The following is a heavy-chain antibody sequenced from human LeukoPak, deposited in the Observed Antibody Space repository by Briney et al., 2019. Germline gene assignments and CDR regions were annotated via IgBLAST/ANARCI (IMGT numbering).Heavy chain of an antibody. CDR3: ARQDHSVAARRVDY. D-gene: IGHD6-19*01. Sequence: PSETLSLTCTVSGGSISSSSYYWGWIRQPPGKGLEWIGSIYYSGSTYYNPSLKSRVTISVDTSKNQFSLKLSSVTAADTAVYYCARQDHSVAARRVDYWGQGTLVTVSS. CDR1: GGSISSSSYY. J-gene: IGHJ4*02. V-gene: IGHV4-39*01. CDR2: IYYSGST.